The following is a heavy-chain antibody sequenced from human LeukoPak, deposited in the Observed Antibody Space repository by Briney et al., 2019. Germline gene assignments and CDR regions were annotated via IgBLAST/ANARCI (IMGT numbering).Heavy chain of an antibody. D-gene: IGHD3-3*01. V-gene: IGHV3-74*03. J-gene: IGHJ6*02. Sequence: PGGSLRLSCAASDFTFSNYWMHWVRQAPGKGLVWVSRIYSDGSITTYTDSVKGRFTISRDNAKNSLYLQMNSLRAEDTAVYYCARKNLDFWSGYYYYGMDVWGQGTTVTVSS. CDR3: ARKNLDFWSGYYYYGMDV. CDR1: DFTFSNYW. CDR2: IYSDGSIT.